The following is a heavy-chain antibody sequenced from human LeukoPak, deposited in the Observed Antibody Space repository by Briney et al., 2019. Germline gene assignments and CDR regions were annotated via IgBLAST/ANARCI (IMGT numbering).Heavy chain of an antibody. Sequence: GGSLRLSCVASGISFSSYWIAWVRQAPGKGLEWVANIKYDGTHQFYADSVKGRFTISSDNAKNSLLLEMNSLTAHDTAVYFCASSHDRSGNDWGQGTLVTVSS. D-gene: IGHD3-22*01. J-gene: IGHJ4*02. CDR3: ASSHDRSGND. V-gene: IGHV3-7*01. CDR1: GISFSSYW. CDR2: IKYDGTHQ.